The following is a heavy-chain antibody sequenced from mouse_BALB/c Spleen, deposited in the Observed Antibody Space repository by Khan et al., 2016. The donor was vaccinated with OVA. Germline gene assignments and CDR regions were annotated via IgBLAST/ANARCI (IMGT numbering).Heavy chain of an antibody. Sequence: VQLQESGPGLVAPSQSLSITCTVSGFSLTNYAVSWIHQPPGKGLEWLGVIWAGGSQYYNSVLKSRLSISKDNSKRPVFLKVQSLKTDDTAMSDCYKDTPYYSMDYWGQGTSVTVSS. J-gene: IGHJ4*01. CDR2: IWAGGSQ. V-gene: IGHV2-6-5*01. CDR1: GFSLTNYA. CDR3: YKDTPYYSMDY.